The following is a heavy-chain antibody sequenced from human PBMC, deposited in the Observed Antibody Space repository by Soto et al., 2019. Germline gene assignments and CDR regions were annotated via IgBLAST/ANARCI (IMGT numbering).Heavy chain of an antibody. V-gene: IGHV3-7*01. CDR1: GFTFSSYW. Sequence: GGSLRLSCAASGFTFSSYWMSWVRQAPGKGLEWVANIKQDGSEKYYVDSVKGRFTISRDNAKNSLYLQMNSLRAEYTAVYYCARVTAYSSSSKHYYYGMDVWGQGTTVTVSS. CDR3: ARVTAYSSSSKHYYYGMDV. J-gene: IGHJ6*02. D-gene: IGHD6-6*01. CDR2: IKQDGSEK.